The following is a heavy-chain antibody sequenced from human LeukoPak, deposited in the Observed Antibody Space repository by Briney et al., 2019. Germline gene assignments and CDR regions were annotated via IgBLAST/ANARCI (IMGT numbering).Heavy chain of an antibody. J-gene: IGHJ4*02. CDR1: GFTFDDYG. CDR2: INWNGGST. V-gene: IGHV3-20*04. CDR3: ARVEDYDILTGFDY. D-gene: IGHD3-9*01. Sequence: GGSLRLSCAASGFTFDDYGMSWVRQAPGKGLEWVSGINWNGGSTGYADSVKGRFTISRDNAKNSLYLQMNSLRAEDTAVYYCARVEDYDILTGFDYWGQGTLVTVSS.